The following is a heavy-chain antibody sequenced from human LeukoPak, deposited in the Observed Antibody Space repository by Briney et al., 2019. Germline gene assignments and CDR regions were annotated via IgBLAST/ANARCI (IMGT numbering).Heavy chain of an antibody. CDR3: AIISSSPGYFGY. CDR1: GYTFTGYY. D-gene: IGHD6-6*01. Sequence: ASVKVSCKASGYTFTGYYMHWVRQAPGQGLEWMGRINPNSGGTNYAQKFQGRVTMTRDTSISTAYMELSRLRSDDTAVYYCAIISSSPGYFGYSGQRTLVTVSS. J-gene: IGHJ4*03. V-gene: IGHV1-2*06. CDR2: INPNSGGT.